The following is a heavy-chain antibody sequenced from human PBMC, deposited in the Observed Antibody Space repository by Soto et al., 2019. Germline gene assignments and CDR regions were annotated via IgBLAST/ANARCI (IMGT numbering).Heavy chain of an antibody. CDR3: ARQPLTGLDALDV. CDR2: IDPSDSYT. D-gene: IGHD3-16*01. V-gene: IGHV5-10-1*01. Sequence: GESLKISCTGSGYSFTNYWISWVRQMPGKGLEWMARIDPSDSYTNYSPSFQGHVTISADKSISTAYLQWSSLKASDNAMYYCARQPLTGLDALDVWGQGTTVTVSS. CDR1: GYSFTNYW. J-gene: IGHJ6*02.